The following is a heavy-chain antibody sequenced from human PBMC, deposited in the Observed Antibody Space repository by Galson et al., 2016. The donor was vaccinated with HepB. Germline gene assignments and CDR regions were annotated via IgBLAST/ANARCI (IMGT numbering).Heavy chain of an antibody. Sequence: YGMSWVRQAPGKGLEWVSAITDRGDGATYADSVKGRFTLSRDNSKNTLYLQMNSLRAEDTAMYYCAKPYDFWSGPYLPYDYWGQGTLVTVSS. V-gene: IGHV3-23*01. CDR2: ITDRGDGA. D-gene: IGHD3-3*01. J-gene: IGHJ4*02. CDR3: AKPYDFWSGPYLPYDY. CDR1: YG.